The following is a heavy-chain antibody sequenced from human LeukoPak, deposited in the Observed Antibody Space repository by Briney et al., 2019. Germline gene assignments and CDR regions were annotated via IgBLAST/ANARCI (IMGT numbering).Heavy chain of an antibody. CDR3: TRYYDFWSGYYQMADFDY. J-gene: IGHJ4*02. Sequence: GGSLRLSCAASRFTFSSYSMNWVCQAPGEGVEWVSSISSSSSYIYYADSVKGRFTISRDNAKNSLYLQMNSLRAEDTAVYYCTRYYDFWSGYYQMADFDYWGQGTLVTVSS. CDR1: RFTFSSYS. CDR2: ISSSSSYI. V-gene: IGHV3-21*01. D-gene: IGHD3-3*01.